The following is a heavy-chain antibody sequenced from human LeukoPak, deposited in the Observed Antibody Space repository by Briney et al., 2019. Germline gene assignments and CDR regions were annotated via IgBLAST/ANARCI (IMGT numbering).Heavy chain of an antibody. CDR3: ARGFKVTMVRGAVGFDP. J-gene: IGHJ5*02. CDR1: GGSFSGYY. D-gene: IGHD3-10*01. V-gene: IGHV4-34*01. CDR2: INHSGST. Sequence: SETLSLTCAVHGGSFSGYYWSWIRQPPGKGLEWIGEINHSGSTNYNPSLKSRVTISVDTSKNQFSLKLSSVTAADTAVYYCARGFKVTMVRGAVGFDPWGQGTLVTVSS.